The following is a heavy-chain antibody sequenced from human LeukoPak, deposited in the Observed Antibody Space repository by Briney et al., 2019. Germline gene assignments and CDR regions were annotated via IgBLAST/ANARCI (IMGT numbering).Heavy chain of an antibody. D-gene: IGHD6-13*01. CDR3: AAPYSTRWFDL. J-gene: IGHJ5*02. CDR1: GFPLSSSA. V-gene: IGHV1-58*01. CDR2: IVVGSNNT. Sequence: SVKVSCKASGFPLSSSAVHWVRQAGGQRLEWIGWIVVGSNNTNYAQKFQERVTITRDMSTSTAYMELSSLRSEDTAVYYCAAPYSTRWFDLWGRGTLVTVSS.